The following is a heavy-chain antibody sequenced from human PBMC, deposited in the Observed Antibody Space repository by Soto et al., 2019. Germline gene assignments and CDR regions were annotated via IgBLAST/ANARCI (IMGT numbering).Heavy chain of an antibody. V-gene: IGHV1-69*13. CDR1: GGTFSSYA. CDR3: ASGRITIFGSPSVYYYYGMDV. J-gene: IGHJ6*02. D-gene: IGHD3-3*01. Sequence: ASVKVSCKASGGTFSSYAISWVRQAPGQGLEWMGGIIPIFGTANYAQKFQGRVTITADESTSTAYMELSSLRSEDTAVYYCASGRITIFGSPSVYYYYGMDVWGQGTTVTVSS. CDR2: IIPIFGTA.